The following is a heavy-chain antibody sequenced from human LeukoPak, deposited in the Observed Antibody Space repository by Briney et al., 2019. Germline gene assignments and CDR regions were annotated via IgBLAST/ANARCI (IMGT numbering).Heavy chain of an antibody. CDR2: INHSGST. CDR1: GGSFSGYY. D-gene: IGHD3-10*01. J-gene: IGHJ3*02. V-gene: IGHV4-34*01. Sequence: SETLSLTCAVYGGSFSGYYWSWIRQPPGKGLEWIGEINHSGSTNYNPSLKSRVTISVDTSKNQFSLKLSSVTAADTAVYYCARILFGELWGDAFDIWGQGTMVTVSS. CDR3: ARILFGELWGDAFDI.